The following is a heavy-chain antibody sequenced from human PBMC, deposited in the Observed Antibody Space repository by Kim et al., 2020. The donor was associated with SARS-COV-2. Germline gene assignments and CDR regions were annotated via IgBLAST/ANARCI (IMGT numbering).Heavy chain of an antibody. CDR3: ARELTLPY. V-gene: IGHV3-11*06. D-gene: IGHD2-21*01. J-gene: IGHJ4*02. CDR1: GFTFSDYY. Sequence: GGSLRLSCATSGFTFSDYYMSWIRQAPGKGLEWVSYISYTSTYTNYADSVKGRFTISRDNAKNSLYLQMNSLRAEDTAVYYCARELTLPYWGQGTLVTVSS. CDR2: ISYTSTYT.